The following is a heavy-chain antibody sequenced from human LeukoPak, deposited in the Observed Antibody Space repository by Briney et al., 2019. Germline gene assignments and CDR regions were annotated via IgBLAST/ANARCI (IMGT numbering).Heavy chain of an antibody. D-gene: IGHD3-3*01. Sequence: GGSLRLSCAASGFTFSSYAMSWVRQAPGKGLEWVSAISGSGGSTYYADSVKGRFTISRDNAKNSLYLQMNSLRAEDTAVYYCARVHDFWSGTPLDAFDIWGQGTMVTVSS. CDR2: ISGSGGST. J-gene: IGHJ3*02. V-gene: IGHV3-23*01. CDR1: GFTFSSYA. CDR3: ARVHDFWSGTPLDAFDI.